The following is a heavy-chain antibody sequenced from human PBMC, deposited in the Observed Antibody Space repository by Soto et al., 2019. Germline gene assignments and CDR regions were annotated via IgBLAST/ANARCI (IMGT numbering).Heavy chain of an antibody. J-gene: IGHJ6*02. CDR3: ARLDLYDFWSGYYPNYYYYGMDV. D-gene: IGHD3-3*01. CDR2: IYYSGST. V-gene: IGHV4-39*01. Sequence: QLQLQESGPGLVKPSETLSLTCTVSGGSISSSSYYWGWIRQPPGKGLEWIGSIYYSGSTYYNPSLKSRVTISVDTSKNQFSLKLSSVTAADTAVYYCARLDLYDFWSGYYPNYYYYGMDVWGQGTTVTVSS. CDR1: GGSISSSSYY.